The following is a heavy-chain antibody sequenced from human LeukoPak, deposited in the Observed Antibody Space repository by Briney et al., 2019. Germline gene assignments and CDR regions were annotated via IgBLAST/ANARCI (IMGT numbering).Heavy chain of an antibody. V-gene: IGHV5-51*01. CDR3: ARLYGVIKFYYYYMDV. J-gene: IGHJ6*03. CDR1: GYSFTNQW. D-gene: IGHD3-10*01. CDR2: IYPGDSDT. Sequence: GESLKISCKGSGYSFTNQWIGWVRQMPGKGLEWMGIIYPGDSDTRYSPSFQGQVTISADKSINTAYLQWSSLNASDTAIYYCARLYGVIKFYYYYMDVWGKGTTVTVSS.